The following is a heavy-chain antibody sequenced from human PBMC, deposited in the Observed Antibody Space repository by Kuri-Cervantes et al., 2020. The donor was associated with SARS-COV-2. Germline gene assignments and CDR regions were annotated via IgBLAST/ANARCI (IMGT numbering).Heavy chain of an antibody. Sequence: LSLTCAASGFTFSSYAMSWVRQAPGKGLEWASTISGSGRSTYYADSVKGRFTISKDNSKNMLFLQMNSLRAEDTAVYYCVRDGDHWNFDYWGQGTLVTVSS. CDR2: ISGSGRST. D-gene: IGHD1-1*01. V-gene: IGHV3-23*01. J-gene: IGHJ4*02. CDR1: GFTFSSYA. CDR3: VRDGDHWNFDY.